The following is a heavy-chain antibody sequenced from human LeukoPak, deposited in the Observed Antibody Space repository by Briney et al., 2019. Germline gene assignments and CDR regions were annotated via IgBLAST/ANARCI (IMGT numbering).Heavy chain of an antibody. Sequence: SETLSLTCTVSGGSISSCYWSWIRQPPGKGLEWIGYIYYSGMTDYNPSLKSRVTISVDTSKNQFSLKLSSVTAADTAMYYCARHRIAAAGTYFDYWGQGTLVTVSS. D-gene: IGHD6-13*01. CDR2: IYYSGMT. CDR1: GGSISSCY. J-gene: IGHJ4*02. CDR3: ARHRIAAAGTYFDY. V-gene: IGHV4-59*08.